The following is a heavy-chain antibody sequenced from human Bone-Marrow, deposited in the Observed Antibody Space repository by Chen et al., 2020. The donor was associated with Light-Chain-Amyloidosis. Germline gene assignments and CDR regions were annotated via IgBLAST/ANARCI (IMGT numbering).Heavy chain of an antibody. Sequence: QVQLVESGGGVVQPGRSLRLSCAASGFTFSSYAMHWVRRAPGKGLEWVAVISYDGSNKYYADSVKGRFTISRDNSKNTLYLQMNSLRAEETAVYYCARVSIWGQGTMVTVSS. CDR2: ISYDGSNK. V-gene: IGHV3-30-3*01. CDR3: ARVSI. CDR1: GFTFSSYA. J-gene: IGHJ3*02.